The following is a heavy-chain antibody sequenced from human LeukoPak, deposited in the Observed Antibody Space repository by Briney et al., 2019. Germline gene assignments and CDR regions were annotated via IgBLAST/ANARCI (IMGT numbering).Heavy chain of an antibody. Sequence: TGGSLRLSCAAPGFTFSDFYMTWIRQAPGKGLEWLSFISKKGDSIYYADCVRGRFIISRDNAKNLLYLQMNSLRPEDTAIYYCARDRSGYQYNWFDPWGQGTLVTVSS. CDR3: ARDRSGYQYNWFDP. D-gene: IGHD3-22*01. J-gene: IGHJ5*02. CDR2: ISKKGDSI. V-gene: IGHV3-11*01. CDR1: GFTFSDFY.